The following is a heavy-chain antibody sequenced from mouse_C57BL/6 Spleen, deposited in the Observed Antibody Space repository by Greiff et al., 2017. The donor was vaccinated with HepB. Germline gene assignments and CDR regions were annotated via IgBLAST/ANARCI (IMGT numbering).Heavy chain of an antibody. V-gene: IGHV1-26*01. CDR3: ARGIGGYPSYAWFAY. CDR1: GYTFTDYY. J-gene: IGHJ3*01. CDR2: INPNNGGT. D-gene: IGHD1-1*02. Sequence: EVQLQQSGPELVKPGASVKISCKASGYTFTDYYMNWVKQSHGKSLEWIGDINPNNGGTSYNQKFKGKATLTVDKSSSTAYMELRSLTSEDSAVYYCARGIGGYPSYAWFAYWGQGTLVTVSA.